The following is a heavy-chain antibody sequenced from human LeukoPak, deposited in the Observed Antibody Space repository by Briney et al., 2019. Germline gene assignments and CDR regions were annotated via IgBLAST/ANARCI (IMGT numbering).Heavy chain of an antibody. CDR2: IYYSGDS. CDR1: GGSINSDSFY. D-gene: IGHD2-2*01. V-gene: IGHV4-39*01. CDR3: ARGRPESAYFDY. J-gene: IGHJ4*02. Sequence: SETLSLTCTVSGGSINSDSFYWGWVRQPPGKGLDWIGYIYYSGDSYYNPSLKSRVTVSVDTSKNQSSLKLRSVTAADTAVYYCARGRPESAYFDYWGRGTLVTVPS.